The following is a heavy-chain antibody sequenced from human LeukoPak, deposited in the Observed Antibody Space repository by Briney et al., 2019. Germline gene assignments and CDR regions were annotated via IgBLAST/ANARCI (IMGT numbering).Heavy chain of an antibody. J-gene: IGHJ1*01. CDR3: ARATYYYDSSVNGGYFQH. Sequence: ASVKVSCKASGYTFTSYYMHWVRQAPGQGLEWMGIINPSGGSTSYAHKFQGRVTMTRDMSTSTVYMELSSLRSEDTAVYYCARATYYYDSSVNGGYFQHWGQGTLVTVSS. CDR1: GYTFTSYY. V-gene: IGHV1-46*01. CDR2: INPSGGST. D-gene: IGHD3-22*01.